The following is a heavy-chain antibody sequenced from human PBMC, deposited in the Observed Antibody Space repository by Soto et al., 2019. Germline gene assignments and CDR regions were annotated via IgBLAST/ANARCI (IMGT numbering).Heavy chain of an antibody. Sequence: PGGSLRLSCAASGFTVSSNYMSWVRQAPGKGLEWVSAISGSGVSTYYADSVKGRFTISRDNSKNTLYLQMNSLRAEDTAVYYCAKGEYNDSSGYYLNYFDYWGQGTLVTVSS. V-gene: IGHV3-23*01. D-gene: IGHD3-22*01. J-gene: IGHJ4*02. CDR3: AKGEYNDSSGYYLNYFDY. CDR2: ISGSGVST. CDR1: GFTVSSNY.